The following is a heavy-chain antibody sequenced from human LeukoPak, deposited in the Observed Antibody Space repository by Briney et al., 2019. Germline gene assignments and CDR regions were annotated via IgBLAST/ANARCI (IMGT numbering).Heavy chain of an antibody. Sequence: GGSLRLSCAASGFTLNTYWMHWVRQAPGEGPVWVAHILNDGGSTSYADSVKGRFIISRDNAKKTVSLQMKSLRAEDTAVYYCVRHNYGYDYWGQGTPVTVSS. V-gene: IGHV3-74*01. CDR1: GFTLNTYW. J-gene: IGHJ4*02. D-gene: IGHD5-18*01. CDR2: ILNDGGST. CDR3: VRHNYGYDY.